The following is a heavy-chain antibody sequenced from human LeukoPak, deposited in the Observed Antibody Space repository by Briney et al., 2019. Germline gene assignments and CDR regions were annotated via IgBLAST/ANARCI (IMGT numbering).Heavy chain of an antibody. J-gene: IGHJ5*02. Sequence: SETLSLTCVVSGYSISNDYYWGWIRQPPGKGLEWIGNIYHSGGSYYNPSLKNRVTILVDTSKNQFSLKLSSVTAADTAVYYCAKAGTTGIHHWFDPWGQGNLVTVSS. CDR2: IYHSGGS. CDR1: GYSISNDYY. CDR3: AKAGTTGIHHWFDP. V-gene: IGHV4-38-2*01. D-gene: IGHD1-1*01.